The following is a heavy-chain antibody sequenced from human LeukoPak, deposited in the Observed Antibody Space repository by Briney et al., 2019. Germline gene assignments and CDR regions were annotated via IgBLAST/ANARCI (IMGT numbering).Heavy chain of an antibody. CDR3: ARKRHGDYVDC. D-gene: IGHD4-17*01. V-gene: IGHV1-8*03. Sequence: ASVKVSCKASGYTFNNYDINWVRQAPGQGLEWMAWMNPYSGNTGYTQKFQGRLTITRNTSISTAYMELTSLTSDDTAVYFCARKRHGDYVDCWGQGTLVTVSP. CDR1: GYTFNNYD. CDR2: MNPYSGNT. J-gene: IGHJ4*02.